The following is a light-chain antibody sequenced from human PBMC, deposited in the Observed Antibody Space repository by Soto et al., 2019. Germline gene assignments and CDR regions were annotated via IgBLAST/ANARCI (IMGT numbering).Light chain of an antibody. Sequence: DIQMTQSPSTLSASVGDRVTITCRASQSISSWLAWYQQKPGKAPKLLIYDASSLESGVPSRFSGSGSGTEITLTISSLQPDDFATYYCQQYNIYSWTFGQGAKVDI. CDR1: QSISSW. J-gene: IGKJ1*01. CDR2: DAS. V-gene: IGKV1-5*01. CDR3: QQYNIYSWT.